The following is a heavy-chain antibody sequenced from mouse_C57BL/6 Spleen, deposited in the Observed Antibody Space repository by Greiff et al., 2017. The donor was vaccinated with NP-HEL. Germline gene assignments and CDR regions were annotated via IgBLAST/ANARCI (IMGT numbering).Heavy chain of an antibody. CDR3: ARQVRGYFDY. CDR1: GYAFSSSW. Sequence: QVQLQQSGPELVKPGASVKISCKASGYAFSSSWMNWVKQRPGKGLEWIGRIYPGDGDTNYNGKFKGKATLTADKSSSTAYMQLSSLTSEDSAVYFCARQVRGYFDYWGQGTTLTVSS. CDR2: IYPGDGDT. J-gene: IGHJ2*01. V-gene: IGHV1-82*01.